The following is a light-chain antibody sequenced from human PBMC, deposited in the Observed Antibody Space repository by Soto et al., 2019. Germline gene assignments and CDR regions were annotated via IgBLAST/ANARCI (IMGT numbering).Light chain of an antibody. J-gene: IGKJ4*01. V-gene: IGKV3-15*01. Sequence: EIVMTQSPPTLSVSPGERATLSCRASQSVSSNLAWYQQKPGQAPRLLIYGASTRATGIPARFSGSGSGTEFTLTISRLQSEDFAVYYCQQYNNWPLTFGGGTKVDIK. CDR2: GAS. CDR1: QSVSSN. CDR3: QQYNNWPLT.